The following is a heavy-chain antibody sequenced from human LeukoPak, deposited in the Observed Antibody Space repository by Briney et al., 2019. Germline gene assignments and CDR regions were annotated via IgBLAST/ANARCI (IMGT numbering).Heavy chain of an antibody. J-gene: IGHJ5*02. V-gene: IGHV4-59*01. D-gene: IGHD2-2*01. CDR1: GGSISSYY. Sequence: PSETLSLTCTVSGGSISSYYWSWIRQPPGKGLEWIGYIYYSGSTNYNPSLKSRVTISVDTSKKQFSLKLNSVTAADTAVYYCARTTEDCSGTSCYQYWFDPWGQGTLVTVSS. CDR2: IYYSGST. CDR3: ARTTEDCSGTSCYQYWFDP.